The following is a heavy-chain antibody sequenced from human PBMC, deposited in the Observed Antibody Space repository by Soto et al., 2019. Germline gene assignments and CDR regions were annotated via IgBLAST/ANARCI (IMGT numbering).Heavy chain of an antibody. CDR3: ARGVVRGVHRYYYYYGMDV. V-gene: IGHV3-7*03. D-gene: IGHD3-10*01. CDR2: IKQDGSEK. Sequence: GGSLRLSCAASGFTFSSYWMSWVCQAPGKGLEWVANIKQDGSEKYYVDSVKGRFTISRDNAKNSLYLQMNSLRAEDTAVYYCARGVVRGVHRYYYYYGMDVWGQGTTVTVSS. J-gene: IGHJ6*02. CDR1: GFTFSSYW.